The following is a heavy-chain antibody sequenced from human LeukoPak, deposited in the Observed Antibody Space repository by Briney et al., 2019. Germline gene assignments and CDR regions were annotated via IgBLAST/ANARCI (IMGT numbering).Heavy chain of an antibody. Sequence: GGSLRLSCAASGFTFSDSAMSWVRRAPGKGLEWVSLNFSGANTYYADSVKGRFTISRDNSKDTLYLLMNSLRAEDTAIYYCARDIQLSTWGLGTMVTVSS. V-gene: IGHV3-23*01. CDR3: ARDIQLST. CDR1: GFTFSDSA. J-gene: IGHJ3*01. D-gene: IGHD5-24*01. CDR2: NFSGANT.